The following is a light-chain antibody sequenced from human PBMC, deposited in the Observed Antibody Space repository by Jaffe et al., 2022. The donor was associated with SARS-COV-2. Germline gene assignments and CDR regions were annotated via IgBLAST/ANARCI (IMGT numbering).Light chain of an antibody. J-gene: IGLJ3*02. CDR3: YSIHSCGNHSCV. CDR2: EDI. CDR1: ALPKKN. Sequence: SCELTQPPSVSVSPGQTARTTCSGDALPKKNGYWYQQKSGQAPVVVIYEDIKRLSGIPERFSGSTSGTMATLTISGAQVEDEADCWCYSIHSCGNHSCVFGGGTKLTVL. V-gene: IGLV3-10*01.